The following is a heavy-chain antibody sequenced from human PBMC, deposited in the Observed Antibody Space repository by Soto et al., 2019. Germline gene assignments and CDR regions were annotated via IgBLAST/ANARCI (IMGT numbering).Heavy chain of an antibody. CDR3: ARIPLGSGWKLDY. CDR1: GFTFIGYH. J-gene: IGHJ4*02. Sequence: QVQLVESGGGLVKPGGSLRLSCAASGFTFIGYHMTWVRQAPGKGLEWLSYITSSGDYTNYADSVKGRFAISRDNAKNSLYLQMYSLRGEDTAVYYCARIPLGSGWKLDYWGQGTLVTVSS. D-gene: IGHD6-19*01. V-gene: IGHV3-11*05. CDR2: ITSSGDYT.